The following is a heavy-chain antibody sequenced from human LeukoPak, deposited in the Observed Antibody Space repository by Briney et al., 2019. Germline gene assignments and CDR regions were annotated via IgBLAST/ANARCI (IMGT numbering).Heavy chain of an antibody. CDR3: ARGDDFWGERNAFDI. V-gene: IGHV3-21*01. Sequence: KTGGSLRLSCAVSGFTFSSYSMHCVRQAPGKGLEWVSCVNTDGRYIFYADSVKGRFTISRDDAKNSLYLQMNSLRAEDTALYYCARGDDFWGERNAFDIWGQGTMVTVSS. D-gene: IGHD3-3*01. J-gene: IGHJ3*02. CDR1: GFTFSSYS. CDR2: VNTDGRYI.